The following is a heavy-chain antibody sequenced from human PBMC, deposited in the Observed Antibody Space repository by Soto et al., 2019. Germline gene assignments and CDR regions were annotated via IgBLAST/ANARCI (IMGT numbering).Heavy chain of an antibody. Sequence: SETLSLTCTVSGGSISPYYWSWIRQPPGKGLEWIGYIYYSGRTYYNPSLKSRVTISVDTSKNQFSLNLSSVTAADTAVYYCARDLRFQGHDYADYLGYGLDVWGQGTTVTVSS. V-gene: IGHV4-59*01. CDR1: GGSISPYY. D-gene: IGHD4-17*01. J-gene: IGHJ6*02. CDR3: ARDLRFQGHDYADYLGYGLDV. CDR2: IYYSGRT.